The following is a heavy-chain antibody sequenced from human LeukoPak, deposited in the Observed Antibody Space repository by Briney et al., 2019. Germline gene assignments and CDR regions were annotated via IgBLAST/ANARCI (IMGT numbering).Heavy chain of an antibody. CDR1: GFTFSSYG. V-gene: IGHV3-30*18. D-gene: IGHD6-13*01. CDR3: AKDKARIAAAGSAFDI. CDR2: ISYDGSNK. J-gene: IGHJ3*02. Sequence: GGSLRLSCAASGFTFSSYGMHWVRQAPGKGLEWVAVISYDGSNKYYADSVKGRFTISRDNSKNTLYLQMNSLRAEDTAVYYCAKDKARIAAAGSAFDIWGQGTMVTVSS.